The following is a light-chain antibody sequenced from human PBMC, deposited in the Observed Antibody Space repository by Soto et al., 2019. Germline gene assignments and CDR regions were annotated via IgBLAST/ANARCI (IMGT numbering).Light chain of an antibody. J-gene: IGKJ1*01. Sequence: DIQMTQSPSTLSASVGDRVTITCRASQSISSWLAWYQQKPGKAPKLLIYKASSVESGVPSRFSGSGSGTEFTLTISSLQTDDFATYYCQQYNSYRRKFGQGTKVESK. CDR2: KAS. CDR1: QSISSW. CDR3: QQYNSYRRK. V-gene: IGKV1-5*03.